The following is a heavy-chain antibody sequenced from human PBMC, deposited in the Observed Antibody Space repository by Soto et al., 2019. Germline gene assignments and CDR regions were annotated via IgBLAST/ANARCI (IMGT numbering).Heavy chain of an antibody. Sequence: SETLSLTCTVSGGSISSYFWSWIRQPPGKGLEWIGHIYYSGTTKYNPSLKSRVTISVDTSKNQFSLKLSSVTAADTAVYYCARVRDGYIHFDYWGQGTLVTVSS. V-gene: IGHV4-59*01. CDR2: IYYSGTT. J-gene: IGHJ4*02. CDR3: ARVRDGYIHFDY. D-gene: IGHD5-12*01. CDR1: GGSISSYF.